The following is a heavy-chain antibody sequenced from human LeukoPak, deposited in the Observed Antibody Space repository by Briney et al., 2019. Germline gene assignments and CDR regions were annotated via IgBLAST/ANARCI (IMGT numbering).Heavy chain of an antibody. V-gene: IGHV3-7*01. CDR2: MNLDGRSR. Sequence: GGSLRLSCAASGFNFNNYAMYWVRQAPGKGLEWVANMNLDGRSRYYDDSVRGRFTISRDNAKNTLYLEMKSLRAEDTAVYYCTCDLNRSDGLWGQGTMVTVSA. CDR3: TCDLNRSDGL. D-gene: IGHD2/OR15-2a*01. J-gene: IGHJ3*01. CDR1: GFNFNNYA.